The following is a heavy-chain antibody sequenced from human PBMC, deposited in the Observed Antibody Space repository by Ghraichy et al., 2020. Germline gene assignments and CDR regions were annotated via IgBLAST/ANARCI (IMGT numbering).Heavy chain of an antibody. J-gene: IGHJ4*02. V-gene: IGHV4-39*01. D-gene: IGHD5-24*01. CDR3: ARVKDGYSLGYFRY. Sequence: SETLSLTCTVSGGSISTSSYYWGWIRQPPGKGLEWIGNIYYSGSTYYNPSLKSRVTISIDTSKNQFSLKLSSVTAADTAVYYCARVKDGYSLGYFRYWGQGTLVTVSS. CDR2: IYYSGST. CDR1: GGSISTSSYY.